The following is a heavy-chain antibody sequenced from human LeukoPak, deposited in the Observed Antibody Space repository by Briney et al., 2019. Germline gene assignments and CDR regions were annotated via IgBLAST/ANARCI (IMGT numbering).Heavy chain of an antibody. V-gene: IGHV3-30*03. J-gene: IGHJ4*02. CDR3: AREFGHNRWYFDY. CDR1: GFTFRTYS. D-gene: IGHD5-24*01. Sequence: GGPQRLSCAASGFTFRTYSIHWVRQAPGKGLEWVTVVSADGRTQLYSDSVKGRFTISRDNSLNTLHLQMNSLRTEDTAVYYCAREFGHNRWYFDYWGQGALVTVSS. CDR2: VSADGRTQ.